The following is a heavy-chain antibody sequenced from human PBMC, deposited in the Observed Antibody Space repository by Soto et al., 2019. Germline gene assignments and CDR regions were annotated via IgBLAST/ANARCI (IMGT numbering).Heavy chain of an antibody. V-gene: IGHV1-18*01. CDR2: IRVYNGNT. Sequence: ASVKVSCKASGYTFSTYDISWVRQATGQGLEWMGWIRVYNGNTDYAQILQGRVTMTTDTSTSTAYLELRSLTSDDTAVYYCARHSGGPGDNYWGQGTLVTVSS. CDR1: GYTFSTYD. D-gene: IGHD3-16*01. J-gene: IGHJ4*02. CDR3: ARHSGGPGDNY.